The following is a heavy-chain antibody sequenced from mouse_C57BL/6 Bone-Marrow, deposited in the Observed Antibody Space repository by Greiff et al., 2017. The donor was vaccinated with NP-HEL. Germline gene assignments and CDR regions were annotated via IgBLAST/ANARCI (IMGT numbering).Heavy chain of an antibody. V-gene: IGHV14-4*01. Sequence: VQLQQSGAELVRPGASVKLSCTASGFTIKDVYMHWVKQRPEQGLEWIGWIDPENGDTDYDSKFQGKATITADTSSNTAYLQLSSLTSEDTAVYYCTTHYGGSSYAMDYWGQGTSVTVSS. J-gene: IGHJ4*01. CDR3: TTHYGGSSYAMDY. CDR1: GFTIKDVY. D-gene: IGHD1-1*01. CDR2: IDPENGDT.